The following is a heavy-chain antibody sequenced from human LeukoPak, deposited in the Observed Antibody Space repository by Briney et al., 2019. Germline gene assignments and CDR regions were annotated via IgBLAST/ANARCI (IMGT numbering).Heavy chain of an antibody. D-gene: IGHD3-10*01. CDR2: MNPNSGNT. CDR3: ARGRYYGSGRPIDY. J-gene: IGHJ4*02. V-gene: IGHV1-8*03. CDR1: GYTFTSYD. Sequence: ASVKVSCKASGYTFTSYDINWVRQATGQGLEWMGWMNPNSGNTGYAQKFQGRVTITRNTSISTAYMELSSLRSEDTAVYYCARGRYYGSGRPIDYWGQGTLVTVSP.